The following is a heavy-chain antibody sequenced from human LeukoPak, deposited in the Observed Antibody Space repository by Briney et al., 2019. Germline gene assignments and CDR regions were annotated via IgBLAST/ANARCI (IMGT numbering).Heavy chain of an antibody. CDR2: INSDGSEG. CDR1: GFTFSGFW. V-gene: IGHV3-7*03. Sequence: GGSLRLSCAVSGFTFSGFWMSWSRQAPGKGLEWVASINSDGSEGYYADVVKGRFTISRDNAKNSLYLQINSLRAEDTAVYYCARSSYSSSSSAWGQGTMVTVSS. J-gene: IGHJ3*01. D-gene: IGHD6-6*01. CDR3: ARSSYSSSSSA.